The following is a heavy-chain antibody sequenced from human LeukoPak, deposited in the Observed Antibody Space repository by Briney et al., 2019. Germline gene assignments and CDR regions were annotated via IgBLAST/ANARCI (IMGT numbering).Heavy chain of an antibody. V-gene: IGHV3-15*01. CDR3: TTVSYYGPGGMDV. CDR1: GFTFSNAW. CDR2: IKSKTDGGTT. D-gene: IGHD1-26*01. J-gene: IGHJ6*01. Sequence: GGSLRLSCAASGFTFSNAWMSWVRQAPGKGLEWVGRIKSKTDGGTTDYAAPVKGRFTISRDDSKNTLYLQMNSLKTEDTAVYYCTTVSYYGPGGMDVWGKGPRSPSPQ.